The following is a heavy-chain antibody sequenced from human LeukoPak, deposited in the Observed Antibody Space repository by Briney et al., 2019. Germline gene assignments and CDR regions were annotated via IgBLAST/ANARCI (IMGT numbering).Heavy chain of an antibody. CDR1: GGSISSYY. J-gene: IGHJ3*02. CDR3: ASTILRDSSGDGAFDI. CDR2: IYYSGST. V-gene: IGHV4-59*01. D-gene: IGHD3-22*01. Sequence: SETLSLTCTVSGGSISSYYWCWIRQPPGKGLEWIGYIYYSGSTNYNPSLKSRVTISVDTSKNQFSLKLSSVTAADTAVYYCASTILRDSSGDGAFDIWGQGTMVTVSS.